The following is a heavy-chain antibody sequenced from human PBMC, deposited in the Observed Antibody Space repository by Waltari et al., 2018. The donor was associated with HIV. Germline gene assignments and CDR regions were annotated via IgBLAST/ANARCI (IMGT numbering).Heavy chain of an antibody. CDR3: ARGSGLPYFDWLWTEDYYGMDV. J-gene: IGHJ6*02. CDR1: GVTFSSYA. CDR2: IIPIFGTA. D-gene: IGHD3-9*01. Sequence: QVQLVQSGAEVTKPGASVKVSCKASGVTFSSYAISWVRQAPGQGLEWTGGIIPIFGTANYAQKYQGRVTVTADESTGTAYMELSSLRSVDTAGYCCARGSGLPYFDWLWTEDYYGMDVWGQGTTVTVSS. V-gene: IGHV1-69*01.